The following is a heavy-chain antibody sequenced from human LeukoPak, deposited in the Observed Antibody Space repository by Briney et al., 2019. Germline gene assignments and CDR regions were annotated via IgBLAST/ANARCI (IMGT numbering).Heavy chain of an antibody. V-gene: IGHV4-59*01. Sequence: SETLSLTCTVSGVSISSSYWSWIRQPPGKRLEWIGYIYYNGNTNSNPSLTSRVTISADTSKNQFSLKLSSVTAADTAVYYCVRGNYDNRGYSNAFDIWGQGAMVTVSS. J-gene: IGHJ3*02. CDR3: VRGNYDNRGYSNAFDI. CDR2: IYYNGNT. CDR1: GVSISSSY. D-gene: IGHD3-22*01.